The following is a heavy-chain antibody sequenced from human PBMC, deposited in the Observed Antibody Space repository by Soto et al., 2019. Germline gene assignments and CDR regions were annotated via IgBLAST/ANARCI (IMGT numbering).Heavy chain of an antibody. D-gene: IGHD1-20*01. Sequence: GGSLRLSCAASGFTFSSYAMSWVRQAPGKGLEWVSAISGSGGSTYYADSVKGRFTISRDNSKNTLYLQMNSLRAEDTAVYYCAKDLEMVNWNPPDYWGQGTLVTVSS. CDR2: ISGSGGST. J-gene: IGHJ4*02. CDR3: AKDLEMVNWNPPDY. CDR1: GFTFSSYA. V-gene: IGHV3-23*01.